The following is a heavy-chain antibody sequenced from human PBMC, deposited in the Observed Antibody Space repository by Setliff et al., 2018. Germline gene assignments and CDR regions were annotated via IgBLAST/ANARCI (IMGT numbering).Heavy chain of an antibody. CDR3: ARLGYRGDLDY. D-gene: IGHD5-12*01. Sequence: PSETLSLTCNVSADSISSSYDYWAWIRQPPGKGLESIGSIYNSGSTYYNPSLKSRVSISVDTSKNQFSLKLSSVTAADTAVYYCARLGYRGDLDYWGQGTLVTVSS. J-gene: IGHJ4*02. V-gene: IGHV4-39*01. CDR1: ADSISSSYDY. CDR2: IYNSGST.